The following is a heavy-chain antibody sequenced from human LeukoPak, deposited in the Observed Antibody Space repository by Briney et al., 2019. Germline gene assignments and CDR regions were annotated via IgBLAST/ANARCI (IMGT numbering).Heavy chain of an antibody. D-gene: IGHD6-13*01. J-gene: IGHJ6*02. CDR2: INHSGST. Sequence: SETLSLTCTVSGYSISSGYYWGWIRQPPGKGLEWIGEINHSGSTNYNPSLKSRVTISVDTSKNQFSLKLSSVTAADTAVYYCARIRSSWYGYYGMDVWGQGTTVTVSS. CDR1: GYSISSGYY. CDR3: ARIRSSWYGYYGMDV. V-gene: IGHV4-38-2*02.